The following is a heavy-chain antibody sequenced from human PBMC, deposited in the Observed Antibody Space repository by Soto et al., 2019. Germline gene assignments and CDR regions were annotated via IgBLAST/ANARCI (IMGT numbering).Heavy chain of an antibody. CDR3: ARGDTRLGELSHDY. J-gene: IGHJ4*02. Sequence: SETLSLTFVVSGGSVTSGGHSWSWIRQAPGKGLEWVGSIYQSKSAYYNPSLRSRVAISVDRSNNQVSLRMTSVTAADTAIYYCARGDTRLGELSHDYWGQGTLVTSPQ. V-gene: IGHV4-30-2*01. CDR2: IYQSKSA. CDR1: GGSVTSGGHS. D-gene: IGHD3-16*02.